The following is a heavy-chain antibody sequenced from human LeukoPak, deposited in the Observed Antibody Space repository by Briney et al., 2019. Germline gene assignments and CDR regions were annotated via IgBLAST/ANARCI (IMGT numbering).Heavy chain of an antibody. V-gene: IGHV4-61*01. CDR2: IYYSAST. CDR1: GGSVSSGSYY. D-gene: IGHD4-17*01. J-gene: IGHJ4*02. CDR3: ARSDDYGDYPDPGAFDY. Sequence: PSETLSLTCTVSGGSVSSGSYYWSWIRQPPGKGLEWIGYIYYSASTNYNPSLKSRVTISVDTSKNQFSLKPSSVTAADTAVYYCARSDDYGDYPDPGAFDYWGQGTLVTVSS.